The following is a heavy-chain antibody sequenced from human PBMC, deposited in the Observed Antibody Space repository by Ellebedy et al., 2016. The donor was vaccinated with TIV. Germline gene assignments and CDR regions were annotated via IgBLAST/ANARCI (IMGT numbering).Heavy chain of an antibody. J-gene: IGHJ6*02. V-gene: IGHV1-18*01. CDR3: ARGVSIAAARSYYYYGMDV. Sequence: ASVKVSCXASGGTFSSYAISWVRQAPGQGLEWMGWISAYNGNTNYAQKLQGRVTMTTDTSTSTAYMEVRSLRSDDTAVYYCARGVSIAAARSYYYYGMDVWGQGTTVTVSS. CDR2: ISAYNGNT. D-gene: IGHD6-13*01. CDR1: GGTFSSYA.